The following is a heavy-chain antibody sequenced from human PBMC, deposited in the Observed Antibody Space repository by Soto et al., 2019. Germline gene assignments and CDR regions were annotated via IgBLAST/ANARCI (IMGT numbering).Heavy chain of an antibody. Sequence: QVQLQQWGAEPVKPSETLSLTCAVYGWSFSDSYWTWIRQPPGQGLEWFGEINHVGSNTYNPSHKSRVTISVDTSQNPFSPQLTSVTDADTAVYYCARLFRLGMNSWGQGTLVTVSS. CDR2: INHVGSN. V-gene: IGHV4-34*01. CDR1: GWSFSDSY. J-gene: IGHJ4*02. CDR3: ARLFRLGMNS. D-gene: IGHD7-27*01.